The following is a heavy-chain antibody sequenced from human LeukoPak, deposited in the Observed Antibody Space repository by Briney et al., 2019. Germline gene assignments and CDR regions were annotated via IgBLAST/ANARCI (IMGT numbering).Heavy chain of an antibody. V-gene: IGHV3-7*03. CDR1: GFSLTGSW. D-gene: IGHD3-10*01. Sequence: RRCLRLSCATSGFSLTGSWMSWLRQAPGKGLEWVANIKEDGSLIYYVDSVKGRFTISRDNSKNTVHLQMNSLRAKDTAIYYCAKDMEVRAIMSIDYWGQGTLVTVSS. CDR3: AKDMEVRAIMSIDY. CDR2: IKEDGSLI. J-gene: IGHJ4*02.